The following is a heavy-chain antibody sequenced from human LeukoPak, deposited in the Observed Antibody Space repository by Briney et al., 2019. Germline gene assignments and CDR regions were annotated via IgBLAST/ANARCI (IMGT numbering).Heavy chain of an antibody. J-gene: IGHJ4*02. D-gene: IGHD5-12*01. Sequence: SETLSLTCAVYGGSFSGYYWSWIRQPPGKGLEWIGEINHSGSTNYNPSLKSRVTISVDTSKNQFSLKLSSVTAADRAVYYCARTGVVATRRDFDYWGQGTLVTVSS. V-gene: IGHV4-34*01. CDR3: ARTGVVATRRDFDY. CDR1: GGSFSGYY. CDR2: INHSGST.